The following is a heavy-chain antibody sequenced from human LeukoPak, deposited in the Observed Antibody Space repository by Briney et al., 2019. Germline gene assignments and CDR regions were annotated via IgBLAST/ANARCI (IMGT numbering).Heavy chain of an antibody. D-gene: IGHD6-6*01. Sequence: SGGSLRLSCAASGFTVSSNYMSWVRQAPGRGLEWVSAISGSGGSTYYADSVKGRFTISRDNSKNTLYLQMNSLRAEDTAVYYCAKDFWAARPGYFDYWPGNPGHRLL. CDR3: AKDFWAARPGYFDY. CDR2: ISGSGGST. V-gene: IGHV3-23*01. CDR1: GFTVSSNY. J-gene: IGHJ4*02.